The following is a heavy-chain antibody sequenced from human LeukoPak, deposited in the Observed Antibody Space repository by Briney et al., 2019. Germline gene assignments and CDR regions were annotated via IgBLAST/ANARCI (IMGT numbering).Heavy chain of an antibody. V-gene: IGHV1-24*01. J-gene: IGHJ3*02. CDR3: ATEGCSSTSCYTKTIPRRNAFDI. CDR2: FDPEDGET. CDR1: GYTLTELS. Sequence: ASVKVSCKVSGYTLTELSMHWVRQAPGKGLEWMGGFDPEDGETIYAQKFQGRVTMTEDTSTDTAYMELSSLRSEDTAVYYCATEGCSSTSCYTKTIPRRNAFDIWGQGTMVTVSS. D-gene: IGHD2-2*02.